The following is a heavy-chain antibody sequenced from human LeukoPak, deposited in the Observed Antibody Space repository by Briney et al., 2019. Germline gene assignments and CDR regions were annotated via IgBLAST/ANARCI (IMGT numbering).Heavy chain of an antibody. J-gene: IGHJ4*02. CDR1: GFTVSSNY. V-gene: IGHV3-53*01. CDR2: IYSGGST. CDR3: ASLLCSGGSCYLDY. Sequence: GGSLRLSCAASGFTVSSNYMSWVRQAPGKGLEWVSVIYSGGSTYYADSVKGRFTISRDNSKNTLYLQMNSLRAEDTAVYYCASLLCSGGSCYLDYWGQGTLVTVSS. D-gene: IGHD2-15*01.